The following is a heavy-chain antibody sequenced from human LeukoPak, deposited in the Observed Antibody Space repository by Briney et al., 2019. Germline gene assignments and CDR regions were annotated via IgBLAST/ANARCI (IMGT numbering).Heavy chain of an antibody. CDR1: GVTYSTYE. CDR2: IDTSGTMT. D-gene: IGHD1-26*01. V-gene: IGHV3-48*03. Sequence: GGSLRLSCAASGVTYSTYEMNWVRQAPEKGLEWISYIDTSGTMTYYADSVKGRFTSSRDNAKNSLYLQMNSLRAEDTAVYYCAKPGELSYYYYMDVWGKGTTVTVSS. J-gene: IGHJ6*03. CDR3: AKPGELSYYYYMDV.